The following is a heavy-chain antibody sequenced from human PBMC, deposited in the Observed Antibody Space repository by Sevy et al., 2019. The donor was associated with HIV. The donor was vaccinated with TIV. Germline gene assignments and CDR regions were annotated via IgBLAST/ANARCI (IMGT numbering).Heavy chain of an antibody. V-gene: IGHV3-49*03. CDR2: IRSKADGGKT. D-gene: IGHD5-12*01. J-gene: IGHJ5*02. CDR1: GFTFGDYA. Sequence: GGSLRLSCTASGFTFGDYAMSWFRQAPGKGLEWVGFIRSKADGGKTEYAASVKGRFTISRDDSKSIAYLQMNSLKTEDTAVYYCTRSLVDIVATMYHWGQGTLVTVSS. CDR3: TRSLVDIVATMYH.